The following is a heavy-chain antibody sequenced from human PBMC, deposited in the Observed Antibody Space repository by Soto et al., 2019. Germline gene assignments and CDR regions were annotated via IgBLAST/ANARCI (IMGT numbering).Heavy chain of an antibody. CDR1: GYTFTSYD. D-gene: IGHD3-3*01. CDR3: AREGYYDFWSGPVAYGMDV. J-gene: IGHJ6*02. CDR2: MNPNSGNT. V-gene: IGHV1-8*01. Sequence: QVQLVQSGAEVKKPGASVKVSCKASGYTFTSYDINWVRQATGQGLEWMGWMNPNSGNTGYAQKFQGRVTMTRNTXXSXAXXELSSLRSEDTAVYYCAREGYYDFWSGPVAYGMDVWGQGTTVTVSS.